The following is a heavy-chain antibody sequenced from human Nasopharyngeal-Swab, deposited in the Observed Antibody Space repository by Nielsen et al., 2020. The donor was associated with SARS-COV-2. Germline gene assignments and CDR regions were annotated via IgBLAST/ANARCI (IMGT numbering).Heavy chain of an antibody. CDR3: AKDRLPHSSTWTIDY. D-gene: IGHD6-13*01. CDR1: GFTFSSYV. V-gene: IGHV3-23*01. CDR2: ISFSSGSM. Sequence: GGSLRRSCAASGFTFSSYVMSWVRQAPGKGLEWVSSISFSSGSMHYGDSVKGRFTISRDNSKNTLYLQMDSLRVEDTAVYYCAKDRLPHSSTWTIDYWGQGTLVTVSS. J-gene: IGHJ4*02.